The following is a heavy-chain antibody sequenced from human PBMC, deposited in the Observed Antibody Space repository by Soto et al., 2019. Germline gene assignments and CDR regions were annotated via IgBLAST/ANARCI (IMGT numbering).Heavy chain of an antibody. Sequence: LRLSCAASGFTFSDYYMSWIRQAPGKGLDWVSYISSSGSTIYYADSVKGRFTISRDNAKNSLYLQMNSLRTEDTALYYCAKGRGGSYGRYYFDYWGQGALVTVS. CDR3: AKGRGGSYGRYYFDY. CDR2: ISSSGSTI. V-gene: IGHV3-11*01. J-gene: IGHJ4*02. CDR1: GFTFSDYY. D-gene: IGHD1-26*01.